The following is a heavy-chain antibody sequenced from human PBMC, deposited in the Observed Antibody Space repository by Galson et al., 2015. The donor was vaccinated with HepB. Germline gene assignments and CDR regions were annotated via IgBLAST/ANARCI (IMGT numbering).Heavy chain of an antibody. J-gene: IGHJ4*02. D-gene: IGHD2-2*02. CDR3: TTGVLGYCSSTSCYTIDY. Sequence: SLRLSCAASGFTFSNAWMSWVRQAPGKGLEWVGRIKSKTDGGTTDYAAPVKGRFTISRDDSKNTLYLQMNSLKTEDTAVYYCTTGVLGYCSSTSCYTIDYWGQGTLVTVSS. CDR1: GFTFSNAW. V-gene: IGHV3-15*01. CDR2: IKSKTDGGTT.